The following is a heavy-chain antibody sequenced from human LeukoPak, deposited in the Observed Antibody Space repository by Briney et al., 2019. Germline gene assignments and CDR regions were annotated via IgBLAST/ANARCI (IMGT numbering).Heavy chain of an antibody. CDR1: GFTFSSYG. CDR2: IWYDGSNK. Sequence: GRSLRLSCAASGFTFSSYGMHWVRQAPGTGLGWVAVIWYDGSNKYYADSAKGRFTISRDNSKNTLYLQMTSLRAEDTAVYYCAREAKDYYYGMDVWGQGTTVTVSS. J-gene: IGHJ6*02. CDR3: AREAKDYYYGMDV. V-gene: IGHV3-33*01.